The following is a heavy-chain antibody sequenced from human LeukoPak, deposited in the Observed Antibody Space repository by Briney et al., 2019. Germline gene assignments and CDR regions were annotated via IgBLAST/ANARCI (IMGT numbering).Heavy chain of an antibody. CDR1: GGSISSYY. Sequence: SETLSLTCTVSGGSISSYYWGWIRQPPGKGLEWIGSIYYSGSTYYNPSLKSRVTISVDTSKNQFSLKLSSVTAADTAVYYCARHLGGNPDFDYWGQGTLVTVSS. CDR2: IYYSGST. V-gene: IGHV4-39*01. J-gene: IGHJ4*02. CDR3: ARHLGGNPDFDY.